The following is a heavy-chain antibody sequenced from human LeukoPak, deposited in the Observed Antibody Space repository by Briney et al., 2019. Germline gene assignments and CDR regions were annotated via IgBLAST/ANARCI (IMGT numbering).Heavy chain of an antibody. CDR2: ISAYNGNT. Sequence: ASVKVSCKASGYTFTSYYMHWVRQAPGQGLEWMGWISAYNGNTNYAQKLQGRVTVTTDTSTSTAYMELRSLRSDDTAVYYCARDIRGYSGNDLWGQGALVTVSS. V-gene: IGHV1-18*04. CDR3: ARDIRGYSGNDL. CDR1: GYTFTSYY. D-gene: IGHD5-12*01. J-gene: IGHJ5*02.